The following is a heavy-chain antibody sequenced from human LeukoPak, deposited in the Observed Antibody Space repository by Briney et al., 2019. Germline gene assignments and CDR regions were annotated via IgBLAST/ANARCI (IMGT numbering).Heavy chain of an antibody. CDR3: ARDGNKMGSSYYYYYMDV. CDR2: IIPIFGTA. Sequence: SVKVSCKASGGTFSSYATSWVRQAPGQGLEWMGGIIPIFGTANYAQKFQGRVTITTDESTSTAYMELSSLRSEDTAVYYCARDGNKMGSSYYYYYMDVWGKGTTVTVSS. V-gene: IGHV1-69*05. CDR1: GGTFSSYA. J-gene: IGHJ6*03. D-gene: IGHD6-6*01.